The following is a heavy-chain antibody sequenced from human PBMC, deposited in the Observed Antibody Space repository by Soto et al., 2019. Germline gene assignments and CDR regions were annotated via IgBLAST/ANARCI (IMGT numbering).Heavy chain of an antibody. CDR3: AGDILTGRMGMDV. Sequence: PSETLSLTCTVSGGSISSDDYYWIWIRQPPGQGLEWIGYIYYSGSTNYNPSLRSRVTISLDTSKKQFSLKLSSVTAADTAVYYCAGDILTGRMGMDVWGQGTTVTVSS. V-gene: IGHV4-61*08. J-gene: IGHJ6*02. CDR2: IYYSGST. CDR1: GGSISSDDYY. D-gene: IGHD3-9*01.